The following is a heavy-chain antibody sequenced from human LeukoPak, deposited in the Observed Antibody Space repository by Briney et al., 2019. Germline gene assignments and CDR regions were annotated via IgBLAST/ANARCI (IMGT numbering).Heavy chain of an antibody. D-gene: IGHD4-17*01. CDR2: ISGSGGST. J-gene: IGHJ4*02. CDR1: GFTFNIYA. Sequence: GGSLRLSCAASGFTFNIYAMSWVRHAPGRGLEWVSAISGSGGSTYYAHSLKGRFTISRDTSKKPLYLQMNSLRAEDTAVYYCARSTTVTRGGTFDYWGQGTLVTVSS. CDR3: ARSTTVTRGGTFDY. V-gene: IGHV3-23*01.